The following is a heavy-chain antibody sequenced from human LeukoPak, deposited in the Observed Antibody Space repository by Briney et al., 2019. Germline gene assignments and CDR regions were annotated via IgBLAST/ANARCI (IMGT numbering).Heavy chain of an antibody. Sequence: PGGSLRLSCAASGLTFSSYAMSWVRQAPGKGLEWVSAISGSGGSTYYADSVKGRFTISRDNSKNTLYLQMNSLRAEDTAVYYCAKQGGGSGSTNYFDYWGQGTLVTVSS. V-gene: IGHV3-23*01. CDR2: ISGSGGST. J-gene: IGHJ4*02. D-gene: IGHD3-10*01. CDR1: GLTFSSYA. CDR3: AKQGGGSGSTNYFDY.